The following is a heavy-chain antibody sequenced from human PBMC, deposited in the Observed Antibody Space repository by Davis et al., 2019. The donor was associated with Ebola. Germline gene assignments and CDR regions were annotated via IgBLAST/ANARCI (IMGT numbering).Heavy chain of an antibody. J-gene: IGHJ4*02. V-gene: IGHV5-51*01. Sequence: GESLKISCKGSGYSFTTYWIAWVRQMPGKGLEWMGIIYPGDSDTRYSPSFQGQVTISADKSISTAYRQWSSLKASDTAMYYCARGGQGQWLVPFYFDYWGQGTLVTVSS. CDR2: IYPGDSDT. CDR3: ARGGQGQWLVPFYFDY. D-gene: IGHD6-19*01. CDR1: GYSFTTYW.